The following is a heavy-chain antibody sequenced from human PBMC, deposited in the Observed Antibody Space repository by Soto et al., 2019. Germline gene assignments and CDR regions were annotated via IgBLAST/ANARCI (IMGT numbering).Heavy chain of an antibody. CDR2: INAGNGNT. D-gene: IGHD2-15*01. CDR3: ARGEGYCSGGTCFRWFDP. Sequence: ASVKVSCKTSGYTFTKYAIHWVRQAPGQGPEWMGWINAGNGNTKYSQKFQGTVTFTRDTSASTVYMEMSNLRAEDTAVFYCARGEGYCSGGTCFRWFDPWGQGTLVTVSS. J-gene: IGHJ5*02. V-gene: IGHV1-3*01. CDR1: GYTFTKYA.